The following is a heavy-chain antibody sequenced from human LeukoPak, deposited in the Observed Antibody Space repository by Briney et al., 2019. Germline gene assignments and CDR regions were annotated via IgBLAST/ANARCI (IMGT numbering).Heavy chain of an antibody. CDR1: GGSISSSSYY. CDR2: IYYSGST. Sequence: SETLSLTCTVSGGSISSSSYYWGWLRQPPGKGLEWIGSIYYSGSTYYNPSLKSRVTISVDTSKNQFSLKLSSVTAADTAVYYCTCIAARPGYYGMDVWGQGTTVTVSS. J-gene: IGHJ6*02. D-gene: IGHD6-13*01. V-gene: IGHV4-39*01. CDR3: TCIAARPGYYGMDV.